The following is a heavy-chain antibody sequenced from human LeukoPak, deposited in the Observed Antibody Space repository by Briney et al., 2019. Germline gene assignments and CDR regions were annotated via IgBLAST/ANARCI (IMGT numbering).Heavy chain of an antibody. Sequence: GGSLRLSCAASGYTFSSYSINWVRQAPGKGLEWVSSITVRSNYIYYADSVRGRFRISRDDARDSLYLQMNSLRAEDTAVYYCVRLRRNSDTSGFYYYYDFWGQGTLVTVSS. CDR1: GYTFSSYS. V-gene: IGHV3-21*01. CDR3: VRLRRNSDTSGFYYYYDF. J-gene: IGHJ4*02. CDR2: ITVRSNYI. D-gene: IGHD3-22*01.